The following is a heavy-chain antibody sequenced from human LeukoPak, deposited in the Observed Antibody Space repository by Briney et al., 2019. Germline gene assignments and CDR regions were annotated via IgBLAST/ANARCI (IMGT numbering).Heavy chain of an antibody. D-gene: IGHD3-16*02. J-gene: IGHJ4*02. CDR1: GYTFTSYG. CDR3: ARDEGMITFGGVIVNFDY. CDR2: ISAYNGNT. V-gene: IGHV1-18*01. Sequence: ASVKVSCKASGYTFTSYGISWVRQAPGQGLEWMGWISAYNGNTNYAQKLQGRVTMTTDTSTSTAYMELRSLRSDDTAAYYCARDEGMITFGGVIVNFDYWGQGTLVTVSS.